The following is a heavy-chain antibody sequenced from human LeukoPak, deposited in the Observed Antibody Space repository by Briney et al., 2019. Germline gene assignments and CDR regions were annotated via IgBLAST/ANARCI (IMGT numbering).Heavy chain of an antibody. J-gene: IGHJ4*02. CDR2: ISKDGSDK. V-gene: IGHV3-30-3*01. Sequence: GGSLRLSCVASGFTFSDYAMHWVRQAPGKGLEWVAVISKDGSDKYYPGSVRGRFTISRDNSKNTIYLQMDSLRAEDTAIYYCARDYWWNYDYWGQGTLVTVSS. CDR1: GFTFSDYA. CDR3: ARDYWWNYDY. D-gene: IGHD1-7*01.